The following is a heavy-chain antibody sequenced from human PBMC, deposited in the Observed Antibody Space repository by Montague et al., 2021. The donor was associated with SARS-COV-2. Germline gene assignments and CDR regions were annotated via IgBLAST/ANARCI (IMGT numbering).Heavy chain of an antibody. Sequence: SETLSLTCAVYGGSFSGYYWSWIRQPPGKGLEWIGEINHSGSTNYNPSLKSRVTISVDTSKNQFSLELSSVTAADTAVYYCGRLGPERHCSVSTCSPSWGQGTLVSVSS. D-gene: IGHD2-2*01. J-gene: IGHJ5*02. CDR2: INHSGST. CDR1: GGSFSGYY. CDR3: GRLGPERHCSVSTCSPS. V-gene: IGHV4-34*01.